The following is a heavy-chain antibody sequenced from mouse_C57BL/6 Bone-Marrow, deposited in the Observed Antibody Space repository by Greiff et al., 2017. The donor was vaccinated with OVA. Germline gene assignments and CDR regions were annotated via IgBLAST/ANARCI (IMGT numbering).Heavy chain of an antibody. CDR2: IYPRSGNT. Sequence: QVQLKQSGAELARPGASVKLSCKASGYTLTSYGISWVKQRTGQGLEWIGEIYPRSGNTYYNEKFKGKATLTADKSSSTAYMELRSLTSEDSAVYFCALTKYVDVGGTGTTVTVSA. CDR3: ALTKYVDV. D-gene: IGHD4-1*01. V-gene: IGHV1-81*01. J-gene: IGHJ1*03. CDR1: GYTLTSYG.